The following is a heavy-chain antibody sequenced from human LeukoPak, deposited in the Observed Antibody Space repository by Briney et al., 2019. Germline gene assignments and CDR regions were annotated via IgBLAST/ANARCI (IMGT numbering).Heavy chain of an antibody. CDR3: ARCYCSSTSCFSNWFDP. Sequence: KPSETLSLTCTVSGGSISSSSYYWGWIRQPPGKGLEWIGSIYYSGSTYYNPSLKSRVTISVDTSKNQFSLKLSSVTAADTAVYYCARCYCSSTSCFSNWFDPWGQGTLSPSPQ. V-gene: IGHV4-39*01. J-gene: IGHJ5*02. D-gene: IGHD2-2*01. CDR2: IYYSGST. CDR1: GGSISSSSYY.